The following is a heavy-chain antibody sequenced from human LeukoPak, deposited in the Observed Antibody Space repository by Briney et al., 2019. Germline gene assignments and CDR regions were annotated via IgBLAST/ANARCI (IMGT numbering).Heavy chain of an antibody. V-gene: IGHV3-23*01. CDR3: AREVYTRTTYLPFDY. D-gene: IGHD5/OR15-5a*01. CDR2: ISGNGAST. Sequence: PGGSLRLSCAASGFTFSTSAMSCVRRAPGKGLEWVSTISGNGASTFYADSVKGRFTISRDNSKNTLSMHMSSLRAEDTATYYCAREVYTRTTYLPFDYWGQGTLVTVSS. J-gene: IGHJ4*02. CDR1: GFTFSTSA.